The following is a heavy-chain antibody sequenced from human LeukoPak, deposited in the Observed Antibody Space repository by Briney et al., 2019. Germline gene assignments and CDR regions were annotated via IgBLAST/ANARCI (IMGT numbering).Heavy chain of an antibody. J-gene: IGHJ6*02. CDR3: AREYYDFWSGYYHYGMDV. CDR1: GFTFGSYS. V-gene: IGHV3-21*01. D-gene: IGHD3-3*01. Sequence: PGGSLRLSCAASGFTFGSYSMNWVRQAPGKGLEWVSSISSSSSYIYYADSVKGRFTISRDNAKNSLYLQMNSLRAENTAVYYCAREYYDFWSGYYHYGMDVWGQGTTVTVSS. CDR2: ISSSSSYI.